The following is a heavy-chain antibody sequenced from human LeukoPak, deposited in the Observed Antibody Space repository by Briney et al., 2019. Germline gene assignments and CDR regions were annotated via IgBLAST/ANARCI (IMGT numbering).Heavy chain of an antibody. CDR3: AKDISRSSGWYTPDGFDY. J-gene: IGHJ4*02. CDR1: GFTFDDYA. CDR2: ISWNSGSI. D-gene: IGHD6-19*01. V-gene: IGHV3-9*01. Sequence: GRSLRLSCAASGFTFDDYAMHWVRQAPGRGLEWVSGISWNSGSIGYADSVKGRLTISRDNAKNSLYLQMNSLRAEDTALYYCAKDISRSSGWYTPDGFDYWGQGTLVTVSS.